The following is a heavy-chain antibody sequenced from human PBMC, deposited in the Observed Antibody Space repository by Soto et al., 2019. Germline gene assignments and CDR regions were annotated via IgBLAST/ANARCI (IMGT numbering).Heavy chain of an antibody. CDR3: ERGGPDLATIVRFDY. D-gene: IGHD3-22*01. V-gene: IGHV1-46*01. J-gene: IGHJ4*02. CDR2: IHYSGATP. CDR1: GYTFTDYY. Sequence: ASVNVSFKASGYTFTDYYMHWVRQAPGQGLELMGVIHYSGATPTYAQKFQGRVTMARDTSTSTVYVELRSLTSEDTAVYDCERGGPDLATIVRFDYWGQGTLVTVSS.